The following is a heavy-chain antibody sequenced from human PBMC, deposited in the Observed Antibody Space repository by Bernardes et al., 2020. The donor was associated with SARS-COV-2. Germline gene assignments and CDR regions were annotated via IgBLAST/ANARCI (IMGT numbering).Heavy chain of an antibody. J-gene: IGHJ4*02. CDR3: ATLATTVEKTWSY. D-gene: IGHD4-17*01. CDR1: GFPFTASA. Sequence: SVKVSCKAFGFPFTASAVQWVRQARGQRLEWIGWIVVGSGNTKYAQKFHERITITRDMSTNTVYMELSSLRSEDTAVYYCATLATTVEKTWSYWGQGTLVTVSS. V-gene: IGHV1-58*01. CDR2: IVVGSGNT.